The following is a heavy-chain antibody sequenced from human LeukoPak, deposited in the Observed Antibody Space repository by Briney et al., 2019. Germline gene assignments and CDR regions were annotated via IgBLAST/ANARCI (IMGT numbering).Heavy chain of an antibody. CDR2: IKQDGSEK. J-gene: IGHJ4*02. CDR1: GFTFSTYW. Sequence: GGSLTLSCAASGFTFSTYWMSGVRQAPGKGLEWVANIKQDGSEKYYVDSVKGRFTISRDNAKNSLYPQMNSLRAEDTAVYYCARVDSGYDSPSFEYWGQGTLVTASS. D-gene: IGHD5-12*01. CDR3: ARVDSGYDSPSFEY. V-gene: IGHV3-7*03.